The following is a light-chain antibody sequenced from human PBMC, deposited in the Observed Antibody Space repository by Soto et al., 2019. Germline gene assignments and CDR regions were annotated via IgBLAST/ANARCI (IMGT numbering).Light chain of an antibody. CDR2: SAD. V-gene: IGLV1-44*01. J-gene: IGLJ3*02. CDR3: AAWDDNLNGPL. CDR1: NSNIGRYS. Sequence: QSVLTQPPSLSGTPGQRVTISCSGSNSNIGRYSVNWYQHFPGTAPKILIYSADERPSGVPDRFSGSKSGTSASLAISGLQSEDEAEYYCAAWDDNLNGPLFGGGTKLTVL.